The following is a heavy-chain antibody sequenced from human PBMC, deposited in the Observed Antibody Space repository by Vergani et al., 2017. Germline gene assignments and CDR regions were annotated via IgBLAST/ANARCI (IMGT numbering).Heavy chain of an antibody. J-gene: IGHJ3*02. CDR1: GFTFSSYW. CDR2: INSDGSDA. CDR3: ARGGWDHAFYI. D-gene: IGHD1-26*01. Sequence: EVQLVESGGGLVQPGGSLRLSCAASGFTFSSYWMHWVRQAPGKGLVWVSRINSDGSDAIYADSVKGRFTISRDNARNTLYLQMNSLRDEDTALYFCARGGWDHAFYIWGQGTMVTVSS. V-gene: IGHV3-74*01.